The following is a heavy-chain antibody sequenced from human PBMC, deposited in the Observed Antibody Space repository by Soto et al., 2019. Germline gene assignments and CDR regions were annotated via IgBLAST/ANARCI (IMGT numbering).Heavy chain of an antibody. CDR1: GGSISSGGYY. Sequence: SETLSLTCTVSGGSISSGGYYWSWLRQSPGKGLEWIGYIYYSGSTNYNPSLKSRVTISVDTSKNQFSLKLSSVTAADTAVYYCARSDGRYWGQGTLVTVSS. J-gene: IGHJ4*02. V-gene: IGHV4-61*08. CDR2: IYYSGST. CDR3: ARSDGRY.